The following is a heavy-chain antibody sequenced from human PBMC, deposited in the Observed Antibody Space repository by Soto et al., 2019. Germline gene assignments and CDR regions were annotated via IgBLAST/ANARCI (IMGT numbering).Heavy chain of an antibody. CDR2: IFAAATT. D-gene: IGHD2-8*01. CDR1: GASVGRGTNY. V-gene: IGHV4-61*01. CDR3: ARARRGRADGVIYYDGMEV. J-gene: IGHJ6*02. Sequence: QVQLQESGPGLMKPSGTLSLICSVSGASVGRGTNYWSWVRQAPGRGPEWIGYIFAAATTNYNPPFESRVSISLDAAKNQASLKLTSVTAADMASYYCARARRGRADGVIYYDGMEVWGQGTSVTVSS.